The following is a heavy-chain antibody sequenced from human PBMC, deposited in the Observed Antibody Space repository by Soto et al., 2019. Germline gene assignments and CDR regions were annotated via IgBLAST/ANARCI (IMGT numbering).Heavy chain of an antibody. CDR2: ISWNSGSI. V-gene: IGHV3-9*01. D-gene: IGHD6-19*01. CDR3: AKDSFSRAVAVWEAPSWFDP. J-gene: IGHJ5*02. Sequence: GGSLRLSCAASGFTFDDYAMHWVRQAPGKGLEWVSGISWNSGSIGYADSVKGRFTISRDNAKNSLYLQMNSLRAEDTALYYCAKDSFSRAVAVWEAPSWFDPWGQGTLVTVSS. CDR1: GFTFDDYA.